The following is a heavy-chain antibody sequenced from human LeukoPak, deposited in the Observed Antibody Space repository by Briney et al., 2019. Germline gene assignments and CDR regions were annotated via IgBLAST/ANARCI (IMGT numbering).Heavy chain of an antibody. CDR3: AREPQVQGYYYDSSPPFDAFDI. CDR1: GGSFSGYY. Sequence: SETLSLTCAVYGGSFSGYYWSWIRQPPGKGLEWIGEINHSGSTNYNPSLKSRVTISVDTSKNQFSLKLSSVTAADTAVYYCAREPQVQGYYYDSSPPFDAFDIWGQGTMVSVSS. V-gene: IGHV4-34*01. D-gene: IGHD3-22*01. CDR2: INHSGST. J-gene: IGHJ3*02.